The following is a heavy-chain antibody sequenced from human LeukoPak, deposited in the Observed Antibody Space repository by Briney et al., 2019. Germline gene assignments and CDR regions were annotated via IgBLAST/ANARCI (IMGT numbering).Heavy chain of an antibody. D-gene: IGHD2-15*01. CDR2: ICANDGNT. Sequence: GGSLRLSCAASGLTFRNYAMSWVRQAPGKGLGWVSVICANDGNTYYADAVKGRFTISRDNSKDTLYLQMDSLRAEDTAVYYCAKGSGSSCYSPCDYWGQGILVTVSS. CDR3: AKGSGSSCYSPCDY. V-gene: IGHV3-23*01. CDR1: GLTFRNYA. J-gene: IGHJ4*02.